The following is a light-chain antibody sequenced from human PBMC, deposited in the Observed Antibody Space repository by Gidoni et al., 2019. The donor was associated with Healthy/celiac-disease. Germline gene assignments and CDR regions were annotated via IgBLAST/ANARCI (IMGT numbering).Light chain of an antibody. CDR2: GAS. Sequence: EIVMTQSPATLSVSPGERATLSCRASQSVSSNFAWYQQKPGQAPRLLIYGASTRATGIPARCSGSGSGTEFTLTISSLQYEDVAVYYCQQYNNWHPYTFGQGTKLEIK. J-gene: IGKJ2*01. CDR1: QSVSSN. V-gene: IGKV3-15*01. CDR3: QQYNNWHPYT.